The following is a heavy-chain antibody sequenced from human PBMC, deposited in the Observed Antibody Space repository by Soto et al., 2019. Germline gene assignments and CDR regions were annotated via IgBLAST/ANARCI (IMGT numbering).Heavy chain of an antibody. D-gene: IGHD6-19*01. V-gene: IGHV3-7*01. Sequence: EVQLVESGGVLGQPGGSLRLSCAASGFTFSNYWMSWVRQAPGKGLEWVANIKQDGSQNYYVDYVKGRFTTSRDNTKNSFSLQMNSLRAEDTAVYYCARDHINGWKFDYWGRGTLVTVSS. J-gene: IGHJ4*02. CDR1: GFTFSNYW. CDR2: IKQDGSQN. CDR3: ARDHINGWKFDY.